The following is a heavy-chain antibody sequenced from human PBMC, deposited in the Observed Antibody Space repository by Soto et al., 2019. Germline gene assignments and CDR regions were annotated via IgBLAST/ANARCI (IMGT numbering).Heavy chain of an antibody. Sequence: GASVKVSCKPSCYTFTTYAISSVRQAPGQGLEWMGWINTYSGNTNYAQKLQGRVTMTTDTSTSTAYMELRSLRSDDTAVYYCARESCGGDCYSGLDQWGQGTLVTVSS. CDR2: INTYSGNT. D-gene: IGHD2-21*02. CDR1: CYTFTTYA. J-gene: IGHJ4*02. V-gene: IGHV1-18*01. CDR3: ARESCGGDCYSGLDQ.